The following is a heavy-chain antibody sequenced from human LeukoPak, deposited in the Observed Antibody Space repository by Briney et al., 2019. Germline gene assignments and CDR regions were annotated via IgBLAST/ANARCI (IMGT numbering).Heavy chain of an antibody. Sequence: ASVKVSCKASGYTFTSYGISWVRQAPGQGLEWMGWISAYNGNTNYAQKLQGRVTMTTDTSTSTAYMELRSLRSDDTAVYYCARSIRYYYDSSGYFDYYYYGMDVWGQGTTVTVSS. CDR3: ARSIRYYYDSSGYFDYYYYGMDV. J-gene: IGHJ6*02. CDR2: ISAYNGNT. V-gene: IGHV1-18*01. D-gene: IGHD3-22*01. CDR1: GYTFTSYG.